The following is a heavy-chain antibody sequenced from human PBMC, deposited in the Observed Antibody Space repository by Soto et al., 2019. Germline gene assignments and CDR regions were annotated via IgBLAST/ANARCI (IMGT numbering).Heavy chain of an antibody. CDR3: ARGVGGIDFWSGYYSRYYYYGMDV. CDR1: GGSFSGYY. D-gene: IGHD3-3*01. CDR2: INHSGST. J-gene: IGHJ6*02. V-gene: IGHV4-34*01. Sequence: SETLSLTCAVYGGSFSGYYWSWIRQPPGKGLEWIGEINHSGSTNYNPSLKSRVTISVDTSKNQFSLKLSSVTAADTAVYYCARGVGGIDFWSGYYSRYYYYGMDVWGQGTTVTVSS.